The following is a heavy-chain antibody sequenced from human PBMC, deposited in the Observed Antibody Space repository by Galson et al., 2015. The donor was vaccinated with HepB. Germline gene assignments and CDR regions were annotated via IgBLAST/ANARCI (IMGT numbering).Heavy chain of an antibody. CDR1: GGSFSGLY. D-gene: IGHD2-8*02. CDR3: ARGTCTGHNCYPWYYYYGLDV. CDR2: INYSGST. J-gene: IGHJ6*02. Sequence: ETLSLTCALYGGSFSGLYWAWIRQSPEKGLEWIGEINYSGSTTYSPSLRSRVTISVDKSKNQLSLKLTSVTAADTATYFCARGTCTGHNCYPWYYYYGLDVWSQGTTVTVSS. V-gene: IGHV4-34*01.